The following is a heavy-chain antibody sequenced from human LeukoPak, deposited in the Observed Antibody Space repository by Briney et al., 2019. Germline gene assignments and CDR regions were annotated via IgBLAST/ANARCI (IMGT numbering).Heavy chain of an antibody. Sequence: SETLSLTCTVSGGSISSGDYYWGWIRQPPGKGLEWIGYIYYRGSTYYNPSLKSRVTMSVDMSKNQFSLKLSSVTAADTAVYYCAREGSLPSYYYYYMDVWGKGTTVTVSS. CDR3: AREGSLPSYYYYYMDV. D-gene: IGHD6-19*01. V-gene: IGHV4-30-4*08. CDR1: GGSISSGDYY. J-gene: IGHJ6*03. CDR2: IYYRGST.